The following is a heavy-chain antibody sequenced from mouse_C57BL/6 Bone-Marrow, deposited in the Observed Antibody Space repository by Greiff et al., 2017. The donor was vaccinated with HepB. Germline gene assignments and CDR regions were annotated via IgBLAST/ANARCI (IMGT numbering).Heavy chain of an antibody. CDR3: ARHEGFWYFDV. V-gene: IGHV5-6*01. Sequence: EVKLVESGGDLVKPGGSLKLSCAASGFTFSSYGMSWVRQTPDKRLEWVATISSGGSYTYYPDSVKGRFTISRDNAKNTLYLQMSSLKSEDTAMYYCARHEGFWYFDVWGTGTTVTVSS. CDR2: ISSGGSYT. CDR1: GFTFSSYG. J-gene: IGHJ1*03.